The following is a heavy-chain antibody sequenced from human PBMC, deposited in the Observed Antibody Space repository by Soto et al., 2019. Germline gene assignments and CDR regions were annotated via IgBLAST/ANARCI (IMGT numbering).Heavy chain of an antibody. V-gene: IGHV4-34*01. CDR1: GGSFSGYY. Sequence: SETLSLTCAVYGGSFSGYYWSWIRQPPGKGLEWIGEINHSGSTNYNPSLKSRVTISVDTSKNQFSLKLSSVTAADTAVYYCARAIYNTIFGVVYMDVWGKGTTVTVSS. CDR2: INHSGST. CDR3: ARAIYNTIFGVVYMDV. D-gene: IGHD3-3*01. J-gene: IGHJ6*03.